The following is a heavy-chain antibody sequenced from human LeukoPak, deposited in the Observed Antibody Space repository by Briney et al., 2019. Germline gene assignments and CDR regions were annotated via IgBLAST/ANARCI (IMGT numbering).Heavy chain of an antibody. Sequence: GGSLRLSCAASGFTFSSYAMSWVRQAPGKGLEWVSTISGSGGSTYYADSVKGRFTISRDNSKNALYLQMNSLRAEDTAVYYCASIVVVVAARFDPWGQGTLVTVSS. D-gene: IGHD2-15*01. CDR3: ASIVVVVAARFDP. V-gene: IGHV3-23*01. CDR2: ISGSGGST. J-gene: IGHJ5*02. CDR1: GFTFSSYA.